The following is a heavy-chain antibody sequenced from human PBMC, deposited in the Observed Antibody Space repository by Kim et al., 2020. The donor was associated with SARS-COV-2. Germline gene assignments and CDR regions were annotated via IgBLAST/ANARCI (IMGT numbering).Heavy chain of an antibody. J-gene: IGHJ4*02. CDR3: ARGSGSQFGLDY. Sequence: GGSLRLSCAASGFTLSSNTMSWARQAPGKGLEWVSAINGGGGTSYADSVKGRFTISRDNAENTLYLQMNGLRVEDTAVYYCARGSGSQFGLDYWGQGTLVTVSS. V-gene: IGHV3-23*01. D-gene: IGHD1-26*01. CDR1: GFTLSSNT. CDR2: INGGGGT.